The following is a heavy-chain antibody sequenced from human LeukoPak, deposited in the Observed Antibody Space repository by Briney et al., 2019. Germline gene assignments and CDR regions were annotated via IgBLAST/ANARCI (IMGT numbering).Heavy chain of an antibody. CDR3: ARWGLMSDIVVVVAATHFDY. J-gene: IGHJ4*02. CDR2: INPNSGGT. V-gene: IGHV1-2*06. D-gene: IGHD2-15*01. CDR1: GYTFTGYY. Sequence: ASVKVSCKASGYTFTGYYMHWVRQAPGQGLEWMGRINPNSGGTNYAQKFQGRVTMTRDMSISTAYMELSRLRSDDTAVYYCARWGLMSDIVVVVAATHFDYWGQGTLVTVSS.